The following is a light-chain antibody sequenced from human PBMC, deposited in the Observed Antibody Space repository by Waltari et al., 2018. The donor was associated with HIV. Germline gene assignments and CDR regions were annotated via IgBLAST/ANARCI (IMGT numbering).Light chain of an antibody. Sequence: EILMTQSSPTLSLSPGERATLSCRASQSVNRDLAWYQQSPGQSPRLLIHGASTRASHIPDRFSGSGSGTDFTLTVSRLEPEDFAVYFCQQYDSSPFTFGPGTKVDIK. CDR1: QSVNRD. V-gene: IGKV3-20*01. CDR2: GAS. CDR3: QQYDSSPFT. J-gene: IGKJ3*01.